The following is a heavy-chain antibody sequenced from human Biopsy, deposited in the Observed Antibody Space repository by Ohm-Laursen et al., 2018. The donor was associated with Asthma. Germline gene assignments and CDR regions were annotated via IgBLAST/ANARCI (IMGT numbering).Heavy chain of an antibody. CDR3: AKEVFPGWELRRGPDS. Sequence: SLRLSCAAPGFTFSNYGMHWVRQAPGKGLDWVAVISFDGSNKNYTDSVRGRFTISRDNSRNTLHLEMNSLRAEDTAVYFCAKEVFPGWELRRGPDSWGQGTLVTVSS. J-gene: IGHJ4*02. CDR2: ISFDGSNK. CDR1: GFTFSNYG. D-gene: IGHD1-26*01. V-gene: IGHV3-30*18.